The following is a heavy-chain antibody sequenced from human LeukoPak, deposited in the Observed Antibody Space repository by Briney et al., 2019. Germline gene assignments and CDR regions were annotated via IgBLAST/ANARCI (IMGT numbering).Heavy chain of an antibody. J-gene: IGHJ5*02. Sequence: SQTLSLTCTVAGGSIRSSHCSWIRQPPGKGLEFIGYIYYSGTSNYTPSLKSRVTMSVDTSNNQFSLKLNSVTAADTAVYYCAKAAGYSTIYWFDPWGQGTLVTVSS. CDR2: IYYSGTS. CDR3: AKAAGYSTIYWFDP. D-gene: IGHD6-13*01. CDR1: GGSIRSSH. V-gene: IGHV4-59*01.